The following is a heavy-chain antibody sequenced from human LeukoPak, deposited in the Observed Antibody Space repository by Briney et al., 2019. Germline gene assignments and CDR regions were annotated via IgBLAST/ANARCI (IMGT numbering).Heavy chain of an antibody. D-gene: IGHD3-10*01. Sequence: GGSLRLSCAASGFTFSSYAMHWVRQAPGKGLEWISYIGISSGNTKYADSVKGRFTISRDNAKNSLYLQMNSLRAEDTAVYYCAREISGIPRAFDIWGQGTMVTVSS. V-gene: IGHV3-48*04. CDR1: GFTFSSYA. CDR3: AREISGIPRAFDI. CDR2: IGISSGNT. J-gene: IGHJ3*02.